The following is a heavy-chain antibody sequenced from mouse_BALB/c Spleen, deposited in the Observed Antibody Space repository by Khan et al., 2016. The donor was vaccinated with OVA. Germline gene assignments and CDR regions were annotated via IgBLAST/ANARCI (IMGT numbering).Heavy chain of an antibody. CDR3: APNWFWFAY. CDR1: GYTFSNYW. CDR2: ILPGSGST. Sequence: QVRLQQSGTELMKPGASVKISCKATGYTFSNYWIEWVKQRPGHGLEWIGEILPGSGSTNYNEKFKGTATFTADTSSNTAYMQLNSLTSEDSAVYYCAPNWFWFAYWGQGTLVTVSA. J-gene: IGHJ3*01. V-gene: IGHV1-9*01. D-gene: IGHD4-1*01.